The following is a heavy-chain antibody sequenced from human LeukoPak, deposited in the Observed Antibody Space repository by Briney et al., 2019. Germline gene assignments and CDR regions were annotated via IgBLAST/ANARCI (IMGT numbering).Heavy chain of an antibody. CDR1: GFTFSSYA. Sequence: GGSLRLSCAASGFTFSSYAMRWVRQAPGKGLEGVSGISGGAGTPYYADSVKGRFTISRDNSKSTLYLQMTSLRAEDTAVYYCAKRRTTVITMDYFDYWGQGTLVTVSS. D-gene: IGHD4-17*01. J-gene: IGHJ4*02. CDR3: AKRRTTVITMDYFDY. V-gene: IGHV3-23*01. CDR2: ISGGAGTP.